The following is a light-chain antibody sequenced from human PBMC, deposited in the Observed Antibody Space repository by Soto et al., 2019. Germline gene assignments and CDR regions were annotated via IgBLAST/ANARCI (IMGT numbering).Light chain of an antibody. Sequence: QSVLTQPPSVSGAPGQRVTISCTGSSSNIGDGYDVHWYQQLPGTAPKILIYGNSNRPSGVPDRFSGSKSGTSASLAITGLQAEDEADYYCQSYDSSLRGSVFGGGTKLTVL. CDR2: GNS. V-gene: IGLV1-40*01. CDR1: SSNIGDGYD. J-gene: IGLJ2*01. CDR3: QSYDSSLRGSV.